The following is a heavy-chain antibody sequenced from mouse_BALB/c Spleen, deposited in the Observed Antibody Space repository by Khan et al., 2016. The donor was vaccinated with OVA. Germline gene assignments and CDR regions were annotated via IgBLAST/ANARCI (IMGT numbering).Heavy chain of an antibody. J-gene: IGHJ3*01. CDR1: GYTFTNYV. CDR2: INPDNAGT. V-gene: IGHV1S136*01. CDR3: AREASSWDFSFPY. Sequence: EVQLQESGPELVEPGASVKMSCKASGYTFTNYVMHWVKQKPGQGLEWIGYINPDNAGTRYNEKFKGKATLTSDISSTTAYMELSSLTSEDSAVYYCAREASSWDFSFPYWGQGTLVTVSA. D-gene: IGHD4-1*01.